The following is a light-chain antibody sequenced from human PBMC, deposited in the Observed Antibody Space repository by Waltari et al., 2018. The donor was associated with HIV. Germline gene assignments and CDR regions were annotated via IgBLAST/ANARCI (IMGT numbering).Light chain of an antibody. Sequence: QSVLTQPPSVSGAPGQRVTIPCTGSSSNIGAGYYVHWYQQLPGTAPKLLIYGNSNRPSGVPDRFSGSKSGTSASLAITGLQAEDEADYYCQSYDSSLSVYVFGTGTKVTVL. J-gene: IGLJ1*01. V-gene: IGLV1-40*01. CDR2: GNS. CDR3: QSYDSSLSVYV. CDR1: SSNIGAGYY.